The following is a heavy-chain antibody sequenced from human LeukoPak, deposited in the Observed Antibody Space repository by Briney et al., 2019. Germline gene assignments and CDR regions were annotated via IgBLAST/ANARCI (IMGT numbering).Heavy chain of an antibody. Sequence: GGSLRLSCAASGFTVSSNYMSWVRQAPGKGLEWVSSISSSSSYIYYGDSVKGRFTISRDNTKNSLFLQMSSLTEDDTAVYYCATARAYDTRDLDYWGQGTLVTVSS. D-gene: IGHD3-22*01. CDR3: ATARAYDTRDLDY. J-gene: IGHJ4*02. CDR1: GFTVSSNY. V-gene: IGHV3-21*01. CDR2: ISSSSSYI.